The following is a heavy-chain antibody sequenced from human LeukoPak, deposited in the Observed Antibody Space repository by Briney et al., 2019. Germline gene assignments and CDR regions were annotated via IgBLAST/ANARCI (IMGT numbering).Heavy chain of an antibody. D-gene: IGHD3-16*01. CDR3: ATDDYRGLGY. CDR1: GSIVIIKY. V-gene: IGHV3-74*01. CDR2: IIQDGSET. Sequence: GGSLRLSCATSGSIVIIKYMNWVRQAPGKGLVWVSHIIQDGSETFYADSVKGRFTISRDNAKNTVYLQMNSLRVEDTAVYYCATDDYRGLGYWGQGTLVTVSS. J-gene: IGHJ4*02.